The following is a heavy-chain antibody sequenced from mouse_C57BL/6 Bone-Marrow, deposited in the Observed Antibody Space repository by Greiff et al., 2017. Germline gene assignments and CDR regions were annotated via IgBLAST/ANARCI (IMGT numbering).Heavy chain of an antibody. CDR1: GYTFTSYD. Sequence: VQLVESGPELVKPGASVKLSCKASGYTFTSYDINWVKQRPGQGLEWIGWIYPRDGSTKYNEKFKGKATLTVDTSSSTAYMELHSLTSEDSAVYFCAREHGLRRDYYAMDYWGQGTSVTVSS. V-gene: IGHV1-85*01. J-gene: IGHJ4*01. CDR2: IYPRDGST. CDR3: AREHGLRRDYYAMDY. D-gene: IGHD2-2*01.